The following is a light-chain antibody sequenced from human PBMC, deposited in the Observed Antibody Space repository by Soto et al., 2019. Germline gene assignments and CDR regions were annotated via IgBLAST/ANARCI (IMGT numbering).Light chain of an antibody. Sequence: EIVLTQSPGTLSLSPGERATLSCRASQFLSSSHFAWYQQKPGQGPRLLIYAASRRATGIPDRFSGSGSGTDFTLTISRLEPEDFAVYYCQHYGTSWTFGQGTKVEVK. CDR1: QFLSSSH. CDR2: AAS. J-gene: IGKJ1*01. V-gene: IGKV3-20*01. CDR3: QHYGTSWT.